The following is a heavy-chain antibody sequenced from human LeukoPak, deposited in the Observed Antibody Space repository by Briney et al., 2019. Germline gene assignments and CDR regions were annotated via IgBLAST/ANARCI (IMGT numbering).Heavy chain of an antibody. CDR1: GFTFSSYA. D-gene: IGHD3-16*01. V-gene: IGHV3-23*01. CDR3: AKDRGGRGHFDY. CDR2: ISGSGGST. J-gene: IGHJ4*02. Sequence: GGSLRLSCAASGFTFSSYAMSWVRQAPGKGLEWASAISGSGGSTYYADSVKGRFTISRDNSKNTLYLQMNSLRAEDTAVYYCAKDRGGRGHFDYWGQGTLVTVSS.